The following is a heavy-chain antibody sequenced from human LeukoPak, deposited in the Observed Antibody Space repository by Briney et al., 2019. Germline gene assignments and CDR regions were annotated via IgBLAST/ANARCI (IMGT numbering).Heavy chain of an antibody. Sequence: GASVKVSCKASGYTFTSYGISWVRQPPAQGLEWMGWISAYNGNTNYAQKLQGRVTMTTDTSTSTAYMELRSLRSDDTAVYYCAREREANYGEGYYFDYWGQGTLITVSS. CDR3: AREREANYGEGYYFDY. V-gene: IGHV1-18*01. CDR2: ISAYNGNT. J-gene: IGHJ4*02. CDR1: GYTFTSYG. D-gene: IGHD4-17*01.